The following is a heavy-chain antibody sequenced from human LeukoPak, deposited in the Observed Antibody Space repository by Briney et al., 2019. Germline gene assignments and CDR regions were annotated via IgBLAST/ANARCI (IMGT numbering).Heavy chain of an antibody. Sequence: SVKVSCRASGGTFSSYAISWVRQAPGQGLEWMGRIIPIFGTANYAQKFQGRVTITTDESTSTAYMELSSLRSEDTAVYYCARESPPPMTTVTNYFDYWGQGTLVTVSS. D-gene: IGHD4-17*01. CDR3: ARESPPPMTTVTNYFDY. CDR2: IIPIFGTA. J-gene: IGHJ4*02. V-gene: IGHV1-69*05. CDR1: GGTFSSYA.